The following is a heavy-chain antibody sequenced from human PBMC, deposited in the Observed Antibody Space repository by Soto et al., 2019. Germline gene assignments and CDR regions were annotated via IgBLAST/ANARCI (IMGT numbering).Heavy chain of an antibody. CDR2: INHSGST. CDR3: ARGQWLPRGEY. J-gene: IGHJ4*02. Sequence: QVQLQQWDAGLLKPSETLSLTCAVHGGSFSGFFWTWIRQPPGKGLEWIGEINHSGSTNYNPSLKSRVTISVDTSENQFSLRLTSVTAADTAVYYCARGQWLPRGEYWGQGTLVTVSS. CDR1: GGSFSGFF. D-gene: IGHD6-19*01. V-gene: IGHV4-34*02.